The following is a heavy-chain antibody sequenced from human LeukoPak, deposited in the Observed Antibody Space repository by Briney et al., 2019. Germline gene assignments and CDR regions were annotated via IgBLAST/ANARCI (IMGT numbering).Heavy chain of an antibody. V-gene: IGHV4-59*01. CDR2: IYYSGST. J-gene: IGHJ5*02. CDR3: ARGGNCSGGTCYSERGWFDP. CDR1: GGSFSGYY. D-gene: IGHD2-15*01. Sequence: SETLSLTCAVYGGSFSGYYWSWIRQPPGKGLEWIGYIYYSGSTNYNPSLKSRVTMSVDTSKNQFSLKLSSVTAADTAVYYCARGGNCSGGTCYSERGWFDPWGQGTRVTVSS.